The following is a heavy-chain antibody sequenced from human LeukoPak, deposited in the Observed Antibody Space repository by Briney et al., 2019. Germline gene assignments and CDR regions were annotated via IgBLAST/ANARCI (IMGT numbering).Heavy chain of an antibody. V-gene: IGHV3-15*01. J-gene: IGHJ4*02. CDR3: TTDEPIFGEVTNDY. CDR1: GFTFSNAW. Sequence: GGSLRLSCAASGFTFSNAWMSWVRQAPGKGLEWVGRIKSKTDGGTTDYAAPVKGRFTISRDDSKNTLYLQMNSLKTEDTAVYYCTTDEPIFGEVTNDYWGQGTLVTVSS. CDR2: IKSKTDGGTT. D-gene: IGHD3-3*01.